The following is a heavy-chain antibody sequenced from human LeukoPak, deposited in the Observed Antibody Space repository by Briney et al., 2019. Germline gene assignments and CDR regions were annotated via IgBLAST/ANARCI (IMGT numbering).Heavy chain of an antibody. J-gene: IGHJ4*02. CDR3: VKDIDYYDSSGNFDY. V-gene: IGHV3-9*01. CDR1: GFTFDDYP. CDR2: ISWNSGSI. D-gene: IGHD3-22*01. Sequence: TGGSLRLSCAASGFTFDDYPMYWVRQTPGKGLEWVSGISWNSGSIGYADSVKGRFTISRDNAKNSLYLQMNSLRAEDTALYYCVKDIDYYDSSGNFDYWGKGTLVTVSS.